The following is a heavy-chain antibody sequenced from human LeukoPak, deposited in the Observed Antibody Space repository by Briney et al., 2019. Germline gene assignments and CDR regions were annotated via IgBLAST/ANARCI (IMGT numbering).Heavy chain of an antibody. J-gene: IGHJ6*03. V-gene: IGHV4-59*01. CDR2: IYYSGGT. D-gene: IGHD2-15*01. Sequence: PSETLSLTCTVSGGSISSYYWSWIRQPPGKGLEWIGYIYYSGGTNYNPSLKSRVTIPVDTSKNQFSLKLSSVTAADTAVYYCARSVEGYCSGGSCYSYYYYMDVWGKGTTVTVSS. CDR3: ARSVEGYCSGGSCYSYYYYMDV. CDR1: GGSISSYY.